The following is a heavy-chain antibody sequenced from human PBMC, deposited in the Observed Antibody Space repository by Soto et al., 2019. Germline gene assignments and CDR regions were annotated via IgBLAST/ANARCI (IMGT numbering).Heavy chain of an antibody. J-gene: IGHJ4*02. D-gene: IGHD2-8*01. Sequence: SETLSLTCTVSGGSISSYYWSWIRQPPGKGLEWIGYIYYSGSTNYNPSLKSRVTISVDTSKNQFSLKLSSVTAADTAVYYCAREYCTNGVCYNFDYWGQGTLVTVSS. CDR1: GGSISSYY. CDR2: IYYSGST. CDR3: AREYCTNGVCYNFDY. V-gene: IGHV4-59*01.